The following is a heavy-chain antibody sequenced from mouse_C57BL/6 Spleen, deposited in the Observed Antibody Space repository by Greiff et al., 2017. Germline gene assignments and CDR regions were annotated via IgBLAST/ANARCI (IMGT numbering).Heavy chain of an antibody. CDR2: ITPSTGGT. Sequence: VQLQQSGPELVKPGASVTISCKASGYSFTGYYMNWVKQSPEKNLEWIGEITPSTGGTTYNQKFNAKTTLTVDKSSSTAYMQLKSLTSEDTAVDYCARSGYCGYFDVWGTGTTVTVSS. V-gene: IGHV1-42*01. CDR3: ARSGYCGYFDV. D-gene: IGHD2-3*01. J-gene: IGHJ1*03. CDR1: GYSFTGYY.